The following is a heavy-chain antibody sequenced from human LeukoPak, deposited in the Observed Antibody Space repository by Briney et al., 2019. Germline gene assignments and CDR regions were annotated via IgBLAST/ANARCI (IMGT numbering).Heavy chain of an antibody. D-gene: IGHD3-10*01. CDR3: ASLMRGWSGGVSGWFDP. J-gene: IGHJ5*02. Sequence: SETLSLTCTVSGGSISSYYWSWIRQPPGKGLEWIGYIYYSGSTNYNPSLKSQVTISVDTSKNQFSLKLSSVTAADTAVYYCASLMRGWSGGVSGWFDPWGQGTLVTVSS. V-gene: IGHV4-59*01. CDR1: GGSISSYY. CDR2: IYYSGST.